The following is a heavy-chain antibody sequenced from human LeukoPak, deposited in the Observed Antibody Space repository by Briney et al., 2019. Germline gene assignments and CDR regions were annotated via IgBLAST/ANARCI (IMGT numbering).Heavy chain of an antibody. Sequence: SSETLSLTCTVSGGSISSSSYYWGWIRQPPGKGLEWIGSIYYSGSTYYNPSLKSRVTISVDTSKNQFSLKLSSVTAVDTAVYYCARSVAGIFFDYWGQGTLVTVSS. CDR3: ARSVAGIFFDY. V-gene: IGHV4-39*07. J-gene: IGHJ4*02. CDR2: IYYSGST. CDR1: GGSISSSSYY. D-gene: IGHD6-19*01.